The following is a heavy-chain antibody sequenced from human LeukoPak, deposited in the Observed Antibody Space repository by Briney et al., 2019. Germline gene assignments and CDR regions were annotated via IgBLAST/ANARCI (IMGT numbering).Heavy chain of an antibody. V-gene: IGHV3-74*01. CDR3: TRDSGADRRYFDI. CDR1: GFTFNSYL. J-gene: IGHJ2*01. CDR2: IDGDGATT. D-gene: IGHD7-27*01. Sequence: GGSLRLSCAASGFTFNSYLMSWVRQAPGKGLVWVSRIDGDGATTSYEDSVKGRFTISRDNANNMVYLEMNSLRVEDTAVYYCTRDSGADRRYFDIWGRGTLVTVSS.